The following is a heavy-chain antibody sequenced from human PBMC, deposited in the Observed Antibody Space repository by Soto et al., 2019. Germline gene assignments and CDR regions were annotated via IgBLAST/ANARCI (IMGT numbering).Heavy chain of an antibody. CDR1: GGSISSGGYY. CDR2: IYYSGST. V-gene: IGHV4-31*03. D-gene: IGHD1-26*01. Sequence: QVQLQESGPGLVKPSQTLSLTCTVSGGSISSGGYYWSWIRQHPAKGLEWIGYIYYSGSTYYNPSLKSRVTISVDTSKYQFSLKLTSVAVADTAVYYCARVRGGGPVYDWGQGTLVTGSS. CDR3: ARVRGGGPVYD. J-gene: IGHJ4*02.